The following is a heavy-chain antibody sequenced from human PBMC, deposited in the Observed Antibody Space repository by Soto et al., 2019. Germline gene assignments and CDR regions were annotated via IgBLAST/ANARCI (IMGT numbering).Heavy chain of an antibody. CDR3: AKDISTGTTTFSWFDP. J-gene: IGHJ5*02. CDR1: GFTFDDYA. CDR2: ISWNSGSI. Sequence: EVQLVESGGGLVQPGRSLRLSCAASGFTFDDYAMHWVRQLPGKRLEWVSGISWNSGSIGYADSVKGRFTISRDNAKNSLYLQMNNLRAEDTAFYYCAKDISTGTTTFSWFDPWGQGTLVTVSS. V-gene: IGHV3-9*01. D-gene: IGHD1-1*01.